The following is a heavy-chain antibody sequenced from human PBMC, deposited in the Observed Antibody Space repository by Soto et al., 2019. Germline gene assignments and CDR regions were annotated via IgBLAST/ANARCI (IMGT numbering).Heavy chain of an antibody. D-gene: IGHD6-19*01. CDR2: ITSKAYAGTT. J-gene: IGHJ1*01. Sequence: GGSLRLSCTTSGFTFGDYAMSWFRQAPGKGLEWIGFITSKAYAGTTEYAASMKGRFTISRDDSRSIAYLQMDSLKTEDTAVYYCSRDRSNSGWAEYFQHWGQGTLVTVSS. CDR3: SRDRSNSGWAEYFQH. V-gene: IGHV3-49*03. CDR1: GFTFGDYA.